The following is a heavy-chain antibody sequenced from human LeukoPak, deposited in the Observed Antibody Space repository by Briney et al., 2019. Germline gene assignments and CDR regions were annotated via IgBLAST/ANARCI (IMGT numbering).Heavy chain of an antibody. CDR1: CLYLSCIFYF. CDR3: ARNISMILEPARRMKYNWFDH. V-gene: IGHV4-39*01. J-gene: IGHJ5*02. D-gene: IGHD3-22*01. CDR2: EFYSGLP. Sequence: SDPLSLMCILSCLYLSCIFYFCPWIRQPPTKVFEWFRCEFYSGLPSYHPYLNSHVTIYVDTSEHQFSVLVDSVGAAHTALYYAARNISMILEPARRMKYNWFDHWGQGTLVTVSS.